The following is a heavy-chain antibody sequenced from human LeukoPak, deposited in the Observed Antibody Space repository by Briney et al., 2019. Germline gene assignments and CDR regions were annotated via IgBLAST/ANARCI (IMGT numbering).Heavy chain of an antibody. J-gene: IGHJ4*02. CDR1: GYTLTDYY. CDR2: IDPNSGGT. V-gene: IGHV1-2*06. CDR3: ARVGYYESSGYYEY. D-gene: IGHD3-22*01. Sequence: ASVKVSCKASGYTLTDYYMHWVRQAPGQGLEWMGRIDPNSGGTNYAQKFQGRVTMTRDTSISTVYMELSRLRSDDTAVYYCARVGYYESSGYYEYWGQGTLVTVSS.